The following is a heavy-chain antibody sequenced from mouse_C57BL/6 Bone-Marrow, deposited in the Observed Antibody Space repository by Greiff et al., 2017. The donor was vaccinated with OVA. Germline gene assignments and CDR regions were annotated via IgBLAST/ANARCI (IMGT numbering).Heavy chain of an antibody. CDR3: ARNEGWYFDG. CDR1: GFSLTSYG. Sequence: VQRVESGPGLVQPSQSLSITCTVSGFSLTSYGVHWVRQSPGKGLEWRGVIWSGGSTDYNAAFISRLSISKDNSKSQVFFKMNSLQADDTAIYYCARNEGWYFDGWGTGTTVTVSS. V-gene: IGHV2-2*01. CDR2: IWSGGST. J-gene: IGHJ1*03.